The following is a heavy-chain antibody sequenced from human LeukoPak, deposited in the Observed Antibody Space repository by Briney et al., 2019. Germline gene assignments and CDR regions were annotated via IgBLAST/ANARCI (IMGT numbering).Heavy chain of an antibody. D-gene: IGHD1-1*01. CDR3: ARGRSGTGYQFDY. CDR1: GFTFSSYN. CDR2: ISSSSSTT. J-gene: IGHJ4*02. Sequence: GGSLRLSCAASGFTFSSYNINWVRQAPGKGLEWISYISSSSSTTRYADSVKGRFTISRDNAYNSLYLQMNSLRDEDTAVYYCARGRSGTGYQFDYWGQGTLVTVSS. V-gene: IGHV3-48*02.